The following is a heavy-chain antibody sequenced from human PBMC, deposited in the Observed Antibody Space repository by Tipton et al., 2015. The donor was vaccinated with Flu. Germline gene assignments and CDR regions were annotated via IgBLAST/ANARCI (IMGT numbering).Heavy chain of an antibody. V-gene: IGHV4-59*12. J-gene: IGHJ2*01. Sequence: TLSLTCIVSSGSLSSFYWNWIRQSPGKGLEWIGYIYNSVYTKYNPSLKSRVTISVDTSKNQFSLKLSSVTAADTAVYYCARGGGDCYYDLWGRGTRVTVSS. CDR1: SGSLSSFY. CDR3: ARGGGDCYYDL. CDR2: IYNSVYT. D-gene: IGHD2-21*01.